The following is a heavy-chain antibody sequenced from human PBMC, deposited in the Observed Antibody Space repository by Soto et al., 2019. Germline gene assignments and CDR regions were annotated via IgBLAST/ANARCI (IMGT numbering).Heavy chain of an antibody. CDR2: ISYDRSNK. Sequence: QVQLVESGGGVVQPGRSLRLSCAASGFTFSSYGMHWVRQAPGKGLEWVAVISYDRSNKYYADSVKGRFTISRDNSKNTLYLQMNSLRAEDTAVYCAKGGPMVRGPRGYFDYWGQGTLVTVSS. CDR3: AKGGPMVRGPRGYFDY. J-gene: IGHJ4*02. CDR1: GFTFSSYG. D-gene: IGHD3-10*01. V-gene: IGHV3-30*18.